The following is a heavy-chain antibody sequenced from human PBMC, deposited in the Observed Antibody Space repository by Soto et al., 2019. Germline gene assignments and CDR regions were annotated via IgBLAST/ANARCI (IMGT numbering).Heavy chain of an antibody. D-gene: IGHD3-9*01. Sequence: SETLSLTCAVSGGSINSGAYSWSWLRQPPGKGLEWVGYIYHSGSTYYNPSLKSRVTISVDRSKNRFSLNLNSVTAEDTAVYYCAKFDILTEIDYWGQGTLVTVSS. V-gene: IGHV4-30-2*01. CDR2: IYHSGST. J-gene: IGHJ4*02. CDR3: AKFDILTEIDY. CDR1: GGSINSGAYS.